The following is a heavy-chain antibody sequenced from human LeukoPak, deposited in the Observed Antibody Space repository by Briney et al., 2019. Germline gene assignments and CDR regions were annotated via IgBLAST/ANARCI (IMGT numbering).Heavy chain of an antibody. V-gene: IGHV1-8*01. J-gene: IGHJ6*02. CDR3: ARGSTPTYYDILTGYYFDYYYYGMDV. Sequence: GASVKVSCKASGYTFTSYDIIWVRQATGQGLEWMGWMNPNRGNTGYAQKFQGRVTMTRNTSISTVYMELSSLRSEDTAVYYCARGSTPTYYDILTGYYFDYYYYGMDVWGQGTTVTVSS. CDR1: GYTFTSYD. D-gene: IGHD3-9*01. CDR2: MNPNRGNT.